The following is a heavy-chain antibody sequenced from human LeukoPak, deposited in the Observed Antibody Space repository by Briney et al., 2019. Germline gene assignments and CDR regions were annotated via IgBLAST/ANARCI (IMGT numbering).Heavy chain of an antibody. D-gene: IGHD1-1*01. CDR2: INHSGST. V-gene: IGHV4-34*01. CDR1: GGSFSGYY. Sequence: TSETLSLTCAVYGGSFSGYYWSWIRQPPGKGLEWIGEINHSGSTNYNPSLKSRVTISVDTSKNQFSLKLSSVTAADTAVYYCARGSRHNAFDIWGQGTMVIVSS. J-gene: IGHJ3*02. CDR3: ARGSRHNAFDI.